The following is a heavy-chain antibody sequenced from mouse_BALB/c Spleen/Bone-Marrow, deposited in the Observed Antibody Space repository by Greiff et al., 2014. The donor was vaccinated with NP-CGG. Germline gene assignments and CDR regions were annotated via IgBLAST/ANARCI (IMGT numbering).Heavy chain of an antibody. J-gene: IGHJ3*01. CDR1: GFTFSSYA. CDR3: AREMVTGFAY. CDR2: ISSGGST. Sequence: VQLKESGGGLVKPGGSLKLSCAAPGFTFSSYAMSWVRQTPEKRLEWVASISSGGSTYYPDSVKGRFTISRDNARNILYLQMSSLRSEDTAMYYCAREMVTGFAYWGQGTLVTVSA. D-gene: IGHD2-2*01. V-gene: IGHV5-6-5*01.